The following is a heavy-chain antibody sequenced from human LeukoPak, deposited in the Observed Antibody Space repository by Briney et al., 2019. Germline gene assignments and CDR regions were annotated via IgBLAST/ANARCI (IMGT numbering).Heavy chain of an antibody. CDR1: GFTFSNYW. V-gene: IGHV3-74*01. CDR3: ARSHRGAYYYYGMDV. CDR2: INIDGSST. J-gene: IGHJ6*02. Sequence: TGGSLRLSCAASGFTFSNYWMHWVRQAPGKGLVWVSRINIDGSSTSYADSVKGRFTISRDNAKKKLYLQMKSLRDEDTAVYYCARSHRGAYYYYGMDVWGQGTTVTVSS.